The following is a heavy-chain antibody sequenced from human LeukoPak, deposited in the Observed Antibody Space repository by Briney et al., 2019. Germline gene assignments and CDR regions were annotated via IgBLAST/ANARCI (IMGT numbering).Heavy chain of an antibody. Sequence: PSETLSLTCTVSGGSISSYYWNWIRQPPGQALELLGYLYYSGSTNYNPSLKSRVTISVDTSKNQFSLKLSSVTAADTAVYFCARQLRGEAVAGHLQPFDYWGQGTLVTVSS. V-gene: IGHV4-59*08. D-gene: IGHD6-19*01. J-gene: IGHJ4*02. CDR1: GGSISSYY. CDR3: ARQLRGEAVAGHLQPFDY. CDR2: LYYSGST.